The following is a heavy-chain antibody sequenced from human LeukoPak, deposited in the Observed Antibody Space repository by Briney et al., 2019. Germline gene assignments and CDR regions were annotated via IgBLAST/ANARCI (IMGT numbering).Heavy chain of an antibody. D-gene: IGHD3-22*01. CDR1: GFIFPTYG. CDR3: ARGSTAYYYDSSGYYGY. Sequence: GGSLRLSCAASGFIFPTYGMHWVRQAPGKGLEWVANIKQDGSEKYYVDSVKGRFTISRDNAKNSLYLQMNSLRAEDTAVYYCARGSTAYYYDSSGYYGYWGQGTLVTVSS. CDR2: IKQDGSEK. J-gene: IGHJ4*02. V-gene: IGHV3-7*01.